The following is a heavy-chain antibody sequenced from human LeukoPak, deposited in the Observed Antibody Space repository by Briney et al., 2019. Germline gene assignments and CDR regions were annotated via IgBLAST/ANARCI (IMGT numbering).Heavy chain of an antibody. V-gene: IGHV3-23*01. CDR2: ISGSGGST. J-gene: IGHJ5*02. D-gene: IGHD6-19*01. CDR1: GFTFSSYA. CDR3: ARQDPYTSGWYP. Sequence: GGSLRLSCAASGFTFSSYAMYWVRQAPGKGLEWVSTISGSGGSTYYADSVKGRFTVSRDNSKNTLYLQMNSLRAEDTAVYYCARQDPYTSGWYPWGQGTLVTVSS.